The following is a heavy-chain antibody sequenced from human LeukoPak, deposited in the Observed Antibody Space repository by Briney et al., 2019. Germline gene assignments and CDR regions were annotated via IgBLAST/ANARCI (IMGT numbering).Heavy chain of an antibody. CDR1: GASISSHC. CDR3: ARGPPNWGYDY. J-gene: IGHJ4*02. D-gene: IGHD7-27*01. CDR2: ICYSGST. Sequence: SETLSLTCTVSGASISSHCWSWIRQPPGRGLEWIGYICYSGSTNSNPSLKSRVTISVDTSKNQFSLKLSSVTAADTAVYYCARGPPNWGYDYWGPGTLVTVSS. V-gene: IGHV4-59*11.